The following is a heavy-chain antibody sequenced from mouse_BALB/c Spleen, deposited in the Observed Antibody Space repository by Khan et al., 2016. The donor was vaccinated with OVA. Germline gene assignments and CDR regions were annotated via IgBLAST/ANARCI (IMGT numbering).Heavy chain of an antibody. CDR1: GFSLTNYG. Sequence: QVQLKESGPGLVAPSQSLSITCTISGFSLTNYGVHWVRQPPGKGLEWLVVIWTDGNTAYNSALKSRMTISKDNSKSPVFLKMNSLQTDDTAMYFGARQPYYHYNIMDYWGQGTSVTVSS. CDR2: IWTDGNT. CDR3: ARQPYYHYNIMDY. D-gene: IGHD2-10*01. J-gene: IGHJ4*01. V-gene: IGHV2-6-1*01.